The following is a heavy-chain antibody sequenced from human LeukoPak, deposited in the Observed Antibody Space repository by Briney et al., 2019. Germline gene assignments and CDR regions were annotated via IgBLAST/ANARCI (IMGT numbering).Heavy chain of an antibody. CDR1: GFTFSSYA. Sequence: GGSLRLSCAASGFTFSSYAMHWVRQAPGKGLEWVAVIPYDGSNKYYADSVKGRFTISRDNSKNTLYLQMNSLRAEDTAVYYCARDFLITLGGVIAGGPWFDPWGQGTLVTVSS. J-gene: IGHJ5*02. CDR2: IPYDGSNK. V-gene: IGHV3-30*04. CDR3: ARDFLITLGGVIAGGPWFDP. D-gene: IGHD3-16*02.